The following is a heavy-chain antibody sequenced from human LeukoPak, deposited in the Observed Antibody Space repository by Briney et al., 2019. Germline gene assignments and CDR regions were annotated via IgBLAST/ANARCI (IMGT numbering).Heavy chain of an antibody. V-gene: IGHV3-48*01. Sequence: GSLRLSCAASGFTFSSYSMNWVRQAPGEGLEWVSYISSSSSTIYYADSVKGRFTISRDNAKNSLYLQMNSLRAEDTAVYYCARDAYSSSWYYYYYMDVWGKGTTVTVSS. J-gene: IGHJ6*03. CDR1: GFTFSSYS. CDR3: ARDAYSSSWYYYYYMDV. D-gene: IGHD6-13*01. CDR2: ISSSSSTI.